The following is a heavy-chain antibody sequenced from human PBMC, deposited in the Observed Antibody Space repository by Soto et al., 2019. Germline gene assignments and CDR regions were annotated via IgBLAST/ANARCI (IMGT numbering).Heavy chain of an antibody. Sequence: QLQLQESGPGLVKPSETLSLTCTVSGGSISSSSYYWGWIRQPPGKGLEWIGSIYYSGSTYYNPSLKGRGTISGDTSKDQFFLKLSSVTAADTAVYYRARGGGGWGDYWGQGTLVTVSS. J-gene: IGHJ4*02. CDR1: GGSISSSSYY. V-gene: IGHV4-39*01. CDR3: ARGGGGWGDY. D-gene: IGHD6-19*01. CDR2: IYYSGST.